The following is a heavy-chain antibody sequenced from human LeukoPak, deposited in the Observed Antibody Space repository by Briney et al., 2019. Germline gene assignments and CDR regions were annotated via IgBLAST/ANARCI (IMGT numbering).Heavy chain of an antibody. CDR3: ARDRRWLNAFDI. V-gene: IGHV1-46*01. J-gene: IGHJ3*02. D-gene: IGHD6-19*01. Sequence: ASVKVSFKASGYPFTSYYMHWARPAPGQGLEWMGIINPSGGSTSYAQKFQGRVTMTRDTSTSTVYMELSSLRSEDTAVYYCARDRRWLNAFDIWGQGTMVTVSS. CDR1: GYPFTSYY. CDR2: INPSGGST.